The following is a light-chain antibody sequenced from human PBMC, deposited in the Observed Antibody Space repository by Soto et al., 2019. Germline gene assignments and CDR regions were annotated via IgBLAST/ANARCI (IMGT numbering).Light chain of an antibody. CDR3: QQYGGSPPLLGAMYT. V-gene: IGKV3-20*01. J-gene: IGKJ2*01. CDR2: GAS. CDR1: QSVSSSY. Sequence: EIVLTQSPGTLSLSPGERATLSCRASQSVSSSYLAWYRQKPGQAPRLLIYGASSMATGIPDKFSGSGSGTDFTVTDSRLEREDFAVYYCQQYGGSPPLLGAMYTFGQGTKLEI.